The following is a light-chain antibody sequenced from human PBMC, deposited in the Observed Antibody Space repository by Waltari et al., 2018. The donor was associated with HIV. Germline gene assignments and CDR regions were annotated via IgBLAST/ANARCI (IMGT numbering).Light chain of an antibody. Sequence: EIVLTQSPGTLSLSPGERAALSCRASQTVISSSLAWYQQKPGQAPRLLIYGASSRATGIPDRFSGSGSGTDFTLTISRLEPEDFAMYYCHQHGSSPRTFGQGTKVEIK. J-gene: IGKJ1*01. V-gene: IGKV3-20*01. CDR1: QTVISSS. CDR2: GAS. CDR3: HQHGSSPRT.